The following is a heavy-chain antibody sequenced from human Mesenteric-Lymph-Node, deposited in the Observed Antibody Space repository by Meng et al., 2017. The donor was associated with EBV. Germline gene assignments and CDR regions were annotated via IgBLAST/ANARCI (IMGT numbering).Heavy chain of an antibody. J-gene: IGHJ5*01. D-gene: IGHD4-11*01. CDR3: ARHGYSNYLNWFDS. V-gene: IGHV4-39*01. CDR2: IHYTETN. CDR1: GGSISNGNYY. Sequence: QLEVEESGPGLVTPSETLALTCTVSGGSISNGNYYWGWIRQPPGKGLEWIGSIHYTETNYRSPSLKSRVTIFVDTSKNQLSLKLTSVTAADTAVYYCARHGYSNYLNWFDSWGQGTLVTVSS.